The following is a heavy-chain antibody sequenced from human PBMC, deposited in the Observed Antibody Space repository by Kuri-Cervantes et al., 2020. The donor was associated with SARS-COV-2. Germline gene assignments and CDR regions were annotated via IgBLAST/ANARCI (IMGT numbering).Heavy chain of an antibody. J-gene: IGHJ4*02. V-gene: IGHV1-2*04. CDR3: ARGGRITIFGVVINFDY. Sequence: ASVKVSCKASGYTFTGYYMHWVRQAPGQGLEWMGWINPNSGGTNYAQKFQGWVTMTTDTSTSTAYMELRSLRSDDTAVYYCARGGRITIFGVVINFDYWGQGTLVTVSS. CDR1: GYTFTGYY. CDR2: INPNSGGT. D-gene: IGHD3-3*01.